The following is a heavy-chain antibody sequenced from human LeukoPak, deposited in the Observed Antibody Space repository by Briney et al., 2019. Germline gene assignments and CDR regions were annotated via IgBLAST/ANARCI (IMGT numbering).Heavy chain of an antibody. J-gene: IGHJ4*02. CDR3: ATLDHYDILTGSTQAVK. CDR2: FDPEDGET. D-gene: IGHD3-9*01. CDR1: GYTLSELS. V-gene: IGHV1-24*01. Sequence: ASMKVSCKVSGYTLSELSMHWVRQAPGKGLEWMGGFDPEDGETIYAQKFQGRVTMTEDTSTDTAYMELSSLRSEDTAVYYCATLDHYDILTGSTQAVKWGQGTLVTVSS.